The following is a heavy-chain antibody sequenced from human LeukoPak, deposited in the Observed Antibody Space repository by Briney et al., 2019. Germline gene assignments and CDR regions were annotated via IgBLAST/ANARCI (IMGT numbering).Heavy chain of an antibody. D-gene: IGHD6-19*01. CDR1: GGSISSYY. V-gene: IGHV4-59*01. Sequence: RSSETLSLTCTVSGGSISSYYWSWIRQPPGKGLEWIGYIYYSGSTNYNPSLQSRVTISVDTSKNQFSLKLSSVTAADTAVYYCARATHSSGWGTSDYWGQGTLVTVSS. CDR2: IYYSGST. J-gene: IGHJ4*02. CDR3: ARATHSSGWGTSDY.